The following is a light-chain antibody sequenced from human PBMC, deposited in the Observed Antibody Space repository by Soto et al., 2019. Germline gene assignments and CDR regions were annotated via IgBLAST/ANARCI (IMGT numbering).Light chain of an antibody. CDR1: QSVSSSY. CDR2: GAS. J-gene: IGKJ4*01. V-gene: IGKV3-20*01. Sequence: EIVLTQSPGTLSLSPGERATLSCRASQSVSSSYLAWYQQKPGQAPRLLIYGASSRATGIPDRFSGSGSGTDFTLTISRLEPEYFAVYYCQQYGSSPPPLTVGGGTKVEIK. CDR3: QQYGSSPPPLT.